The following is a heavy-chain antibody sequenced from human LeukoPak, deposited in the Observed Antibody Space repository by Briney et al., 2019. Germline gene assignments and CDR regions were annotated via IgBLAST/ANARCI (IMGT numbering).Heavy chain of an antibody. CDR1: GGSISSGGYY. Sequence: SETLSLTCTVSGGSISSGGYYWSWIRQHPGMGLEWIGYIFYGGSTYYNPSLKSRVTISVDTSKNQFSLGLNSVTAADTAVYYCARAVSSSTCHSFEYWGQGTLSPSPQ. V-gene: IGHV4-31*03. CDR3: ARAVSSSTCHSFEY. J-gene: IGHJ4*02. CDR2: IFYGGST. D-gene: IGHD2-2*01.